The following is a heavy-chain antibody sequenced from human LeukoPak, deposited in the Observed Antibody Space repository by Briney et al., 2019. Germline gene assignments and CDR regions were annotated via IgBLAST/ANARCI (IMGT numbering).Heavy chain of an antibody. J-gene: IGHJ6*03. Sequence: GGSLRLSCAASGFTLSSYSMNWVRQAPGKGLEWVSSISSSSSYIYYADSVKGRFTIYRDNSKNTLYLQMNSLRAEDTAVYYCARVPGGYLGYYYYYMDVWGKGTTVTISS. CDR3: ARVPGGYLGYYYYYMDV. V-gene: IGHV3-21*01. CDR1: GFTLSSYS. D-gene: IGHD3-22*01. CDR2: ISSSSSYI.